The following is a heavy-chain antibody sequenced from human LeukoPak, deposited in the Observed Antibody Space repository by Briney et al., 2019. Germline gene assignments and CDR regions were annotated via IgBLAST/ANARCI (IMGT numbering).Heavy chain of an antibody. CDR2: ISSSGSTI. CDR3: GSTSYGGNSGIDY. D-gene: IGHD4-23*01. Sequence: GGSLRLSCAASGFTFSSYAMSWVRQAPGKGLEWVSYISSSGSTIYYADSVKGRFTISRHNSKNTLYLQMNSLRAEDTAVYYCGSTSYGGNSGIDYWGQGTLVTVSS. CDR1: GFTFSSYA. V-gene: IGHV3-23*01. J-gene: IGHJ4*02.